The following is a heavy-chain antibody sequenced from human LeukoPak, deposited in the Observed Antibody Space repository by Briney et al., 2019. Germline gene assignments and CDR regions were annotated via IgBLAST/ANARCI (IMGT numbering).Heavy chain of an antibody. V-gene: IGHV4-39*07. CDR3: AREGSGGDYYSDY. CDR1: SGSIGSSSNY. Sequence: PSETLSLTCTVSSGSIGSSSNYWGWIRQAPGKGLEWIGRIYTSGSTNYNPSLKSRVTISVDTSKNQFSLKLSSVTAADTAVYYCAREGSGGDYYSDYWGQGTLVTVSS. J-gene: IGHJ4*02. CDR2: IYTSGST. D-gene: IGHD2-21*02.